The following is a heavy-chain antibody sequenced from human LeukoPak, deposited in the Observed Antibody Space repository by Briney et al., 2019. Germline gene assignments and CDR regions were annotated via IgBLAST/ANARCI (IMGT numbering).Heavy chain of an antibody. CDR2: INHSGST. Sequence: KSSETLSLTWAVYGGSFSGYYWSWIRQPPGKGLEWIGEINHSGSTNYNPSLKSRVTIYTSKNQFSLKLSSVTAADTAVYYCAAGVHFDYWGQGTLVTVSS. V-gene: IGHV4-34*01. J-gene: IGHJ4*02. D-gene: IGHD3-10*01. CDR1: GGSFSGYY. CDR3: AAGVHFDY.